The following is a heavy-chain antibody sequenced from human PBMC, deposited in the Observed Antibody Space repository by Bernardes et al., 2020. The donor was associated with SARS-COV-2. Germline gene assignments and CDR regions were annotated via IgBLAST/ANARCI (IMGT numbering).Heavy chain of an antibody. D-gene: IGHD2-21*01. CDR3: AGSSCGIDCYSGGLRSWDYGMDV. J-gene: IGHJ6*02. Sequence: SEPLSLTCTVSGCSISSSNYYWGWLRQPLGKGLEWIGSIYSTGSSYYNPSLQSRVRASVGTSKNHFSLRLSFATAADTAVYYCAGSSCGIDCYSGGLRSWDYGMDVWGQGTTVTVSS. CDR1: GCSISSSNYY. CDR2: IYSTGSS. V-gene: IGHV4-39*02.